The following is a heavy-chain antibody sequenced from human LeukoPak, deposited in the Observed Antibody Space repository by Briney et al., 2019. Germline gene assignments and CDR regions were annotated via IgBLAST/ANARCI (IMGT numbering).Heavy chain of an antibody. CDR1: GGSFSGYY. D-gene: IGHD2-2*01. V-gene: IGHV4-34*01. Sequence: PSETLSLTCAVYGGSFSGYYWSWIRQPPGKGLEWIGEINHSGSTNYNPSLKSRVTISVDTSKNQFSLKLSSVTAADTAVYYCARERGVPAAMRKFPARSDYYYYMDVWGKGTTVTVSS. CDR2: INHSGST. J-gene: IGHJ6*03. CDR3: ARERGVPAAMRKFPARSDYYYYMDV.